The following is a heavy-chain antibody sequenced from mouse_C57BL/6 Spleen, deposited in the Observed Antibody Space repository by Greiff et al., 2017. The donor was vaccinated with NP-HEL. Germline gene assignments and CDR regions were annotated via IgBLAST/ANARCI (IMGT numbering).Heavy chain of an antibody. CDR2: ISDGGSYT. J-gene: IGHJ1*03. Sequence: EVQGVESGGGLVKPGGSLKLSCAASGFTFSSYAMSWVRQTPEKRLEWVATISDGGSYTYYPDNVKGRFTISRDNAKNNLYLQMIHLKSEDTAMYYCARSYGSSFHWYFDVWGTGTTVTVSS. CDR3: ARSYGSSFHWYFDV. D-gene: IGHD1-1*01. CDR1: GFTFSSYA. V-gene: IGHV5-4*01.